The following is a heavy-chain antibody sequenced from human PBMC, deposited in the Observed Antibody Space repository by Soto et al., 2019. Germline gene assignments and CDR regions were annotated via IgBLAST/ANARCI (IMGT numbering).Heavy chain of an antibody. CDR2: IYSGGST. CDR3: ARDHSGYSNHYYGMDV. CDR1: GFTVSSNY. D-gene: IGHD4-4*01. V-gene: IGHV3-53*01. Sequence: GGSLRLSCAASGFTVSSNYMSLVRQAPGKGLEWVSVIYSGGSTYYADSVKGRFTISRDNSKNTLYLQMNSLRAEDTAVYYCARDHSGYSNHYYGMDVWGQGTTVTVSS. J-gene: IGHJ6*02.